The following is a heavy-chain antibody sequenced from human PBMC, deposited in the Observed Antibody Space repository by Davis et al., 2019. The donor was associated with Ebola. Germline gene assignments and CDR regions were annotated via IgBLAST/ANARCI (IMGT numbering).Heavy chain of an antibody. D-gene: IGHD2-15*01. CDR3: ARGPLGYCSGGSCYSADY. CDR1: GGTFSSYA. J-gene: IGHJ4*02. Sequence: SVKVSCKASGGTFSSYAISWVRQAPGQGLEWMGRIIPILGIANYAQKFQGRVTITADKSTSTAYMELSSLRSEDTAVYYCARGPLGYCSGGSCYSADYWGQGTLVTVSS. V-gene: IGHV1-69*04. CDR2: IIPILGIA.